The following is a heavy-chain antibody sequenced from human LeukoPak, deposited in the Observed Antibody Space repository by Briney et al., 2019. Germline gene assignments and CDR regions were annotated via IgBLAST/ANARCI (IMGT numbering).Heavy chain of an antibody. CDR1: GFTFSSYS. D-gene: IGHD5-18*01. V-gene: IGHV3-21*01. Sequence: PGGSLRPSCAASGFTFSSYSMNWVRQAPGKGLEWVSSISSSSSYIYYADSVKGRFTISRDNAKNSLYLQMNSLRAEDTAVYYCARGGNRRGYSYGYDYWGQGTLVTVSS. CDR3: ARGGNRRGYSYGYDY. J-gene: IGHJ4*02. CDR2: ISSSSSYI.